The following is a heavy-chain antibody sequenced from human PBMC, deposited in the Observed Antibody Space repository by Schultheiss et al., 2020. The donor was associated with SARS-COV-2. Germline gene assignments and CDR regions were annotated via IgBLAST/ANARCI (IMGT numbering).Heavy chain of an antibody. Sequence: GGSLRLSCAASGFTFSSYGMHWVRQAPGKGLEWVAVIWYAGSNKYYADSVKGRFTISRDNSKNTLYLQMNSLRAEDTAVYYCAREGIAAAGSRYFDLWGRGTLVTVSS. CDR3: AREGIAAAGSRYFDL. CDR2: IWYAGSNK. D-gene: IGHD6-13*01. CDR1: GFTFSSYG. V-gene: IGHV3-33*01. J-gene: IGHJ2*01.